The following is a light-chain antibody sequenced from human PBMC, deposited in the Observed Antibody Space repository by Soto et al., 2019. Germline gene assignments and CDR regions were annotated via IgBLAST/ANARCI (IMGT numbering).Light chain of an antibody. CDR3: CSYTGGDTHWV. CDR1: SSDVGTYNL. Sequence: QSALTQPASVSGSPGQSITISCTGTSSDVGTYNLVSWYQHHPGKAPKLIIYNVSQWPSGLSTRFSGSKSGNTASLTISGVQPDDEAVYYCCSYTGGDTHWVFGGGTQLSVL. J-gene: IGLJ3*02. V-gene: IGLV2-23*02. CDR2: NVS.